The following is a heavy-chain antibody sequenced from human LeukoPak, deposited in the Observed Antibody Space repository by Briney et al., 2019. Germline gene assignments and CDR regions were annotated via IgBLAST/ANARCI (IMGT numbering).Heavy chain of an antibody. J-gene: IGHJ4*02. V-gene: IGHV1-24*01. CDR1: GYTLTELS. Sequence: GASVKVSCKVSGYTLTELSMHWVRQAPGKGLEWMGGFDPEDGETIYAQKFQGRVTMTEDTSTDTAYMELSSLRSEDTAVYYCATRTPRLGNFDYWGQGTLVTVSS. CDR3: ATRTPRLGNFDY. CDR2: FDPEDGET. D-gene: IGHD1/OR15-1a*01.